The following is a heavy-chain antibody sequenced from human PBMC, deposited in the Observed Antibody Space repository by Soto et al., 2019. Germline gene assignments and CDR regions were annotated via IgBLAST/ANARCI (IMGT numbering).Heavy chain of an antibody. D-gene: IGHD3-10*01. CDR1: GGSISNYY. J-gene: IGHJ6*02. CDR3: ARQGFGALHGLVDV. V-gene: IGHV4-59*08. Sequence: QVPLQESGPGLVKPSETLSLSCTVSGGSISNYYWSWFRQTPGKGLEWIGYVHDSWGSNYNPSLKSRVAISLDTSKSQFSLKLTSVTATDTAGYYCARQGFGALHGLVDVGGQGTTVTVSS. CDR2: VHDSWGS.